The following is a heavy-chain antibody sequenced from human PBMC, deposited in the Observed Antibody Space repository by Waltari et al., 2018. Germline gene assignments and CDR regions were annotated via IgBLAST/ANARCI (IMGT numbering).Heavy chain of an antibody. Sequence: EVQLVESGGGLVQPGGSLRLSCTASGFTFSSYWMHWVRQAPGKGLVWVSHIKMDGGTTSYADSVKGRFTISRDNAKNTLYLQMNSLRAEDTAVYYCTRDDIVVVPATRGPFFYYAMDVWGQGTTVTVSS. CDR3: TRDDIVVVPATRGPFFYYAMDV. CDR1: GFTFSSYW. J-gene: IGHJ6*02. V-gene: IGHV3-74*01. CDR2: IKMDGGTT. D-gene: IGHD2-2*01.